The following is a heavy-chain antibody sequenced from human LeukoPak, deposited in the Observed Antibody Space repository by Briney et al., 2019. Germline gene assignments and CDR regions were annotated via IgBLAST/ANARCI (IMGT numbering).Heavy chain of an antibody. Sequence: SETLSLTRAVYGGSFSGYYWSWIRQPPGKGLEWIGEINHSGSTNYNPSLKSRVTISVDTSKNQFSLKLSSVTAADTAVYYCARRTRYYDILTGALDYWGQGTLVTVSS. CDR3: ARRTRYYDILTGALDY. CDR1: GGSFSGYY. J-gene: IGHJ4*02. CDR2: INHSGST. V-gene: IGHV4-34*01. D-gene: IGHD3-9*01.